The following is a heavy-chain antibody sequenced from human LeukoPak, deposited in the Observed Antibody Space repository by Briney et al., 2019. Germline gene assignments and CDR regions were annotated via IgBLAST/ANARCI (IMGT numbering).Heavy chain of an antibody. Sequence: GGSQRLSCAASGFTFSSYGMHWVRQAPGKGLEWVAVIWYDGSKKYHADSVKGRFTISRDNSKNTLYLQMNSLRVEDTAVYYCARDQGSSWYGPIDYWGQGTLVTVSS. CDR2: IWYDGSKK. D-gene: IGHD6-13*01. J-gene: IGHJ4*02. CDR1: GFTFSSYG. CDR3: ARDQGSSWYGPIDY. V-gene: IGHV3-33*01.